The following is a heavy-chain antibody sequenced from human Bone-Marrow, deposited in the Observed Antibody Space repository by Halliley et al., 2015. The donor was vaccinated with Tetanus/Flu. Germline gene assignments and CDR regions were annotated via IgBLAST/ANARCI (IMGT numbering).Heavy chain of an antibody. CDR3: AQRGLVDGGFLYFDN. J-gene: IGHJ4*02. CDR2: SGSSGGRS. CDR1: GFTFSLYA. D-gene: IGHD3-16*01. Sequence: SLRLSCAASGFTFSLYAMSWVRQAPGKGLEWVSVSGSSGGRSYYADSVKGRFTISRDNSKNTLYLQMNSLRVEDTAVYYCAQRGLVDGGFLYFDNWGQGTLVTVSS. V-gene: IGHV3-23*05.